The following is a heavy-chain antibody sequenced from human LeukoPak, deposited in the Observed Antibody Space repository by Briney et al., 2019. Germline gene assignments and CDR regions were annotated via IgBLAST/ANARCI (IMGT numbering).Heavy chain of an antibody. CDR1: GFTFENYW. D-gene: IGHD5-18*01. CDR2: IKQDGSVE. J-gene: IGHJ4*02. V-gene: IGHV3-7*01. CDR3: ARWAGVTDY. Sequence: GGSLRLSCAASGFTFENYWMSWVRQAPGKGPEWVTNIKQDGSVEHYLDSVKGRFTISRDNAKNSLILQMNSLRAEDTAVYYCARWAGVTDYWGQGTLVTVSS.